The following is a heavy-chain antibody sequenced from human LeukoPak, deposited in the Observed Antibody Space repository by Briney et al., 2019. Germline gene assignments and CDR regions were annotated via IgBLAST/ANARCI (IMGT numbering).Heavy chain of an antibody. J-gene: IGHJ6*03. V-gene: IGHV4-34*01. CDR1: GGSFSGYY. D-gene: IGHD3-22*01. Sequence: SETLSLTCAVYGGSFSGYYWSWIRQPPGKGLEWIGEINHSGSTNYNPSLKSRVTISVDTSKNQFSLKLSSVTAADTAVYYCARTGTQYYYDSSGVNYYYYYMDVWGKGTTVTISS. CDR2: INHSGST. CDR3: ARTGTQYYYDSSGVNYYYYYMDV.